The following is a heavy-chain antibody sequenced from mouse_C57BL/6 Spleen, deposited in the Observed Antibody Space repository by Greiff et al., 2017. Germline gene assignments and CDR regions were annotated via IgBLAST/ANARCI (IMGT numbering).Heavy chain of an antibody. J-gene: IGHJ3*01. V-gene: IGHV5-4*01. CDR3: ARERDYYGSSSSFAY. Sequence: DVKLQESGGGLVKPGGSLKLSCAASGFTFSSYAMSWVRQTPEKRLEWVATISDGGSYTYYPDNVKGRFTISRDNAKNNLYLQMSHLKSEDTAMYYCARERDYYGSSSSFAYWGQGTLVTVSA. CDR2: ISDGGSYT. D-gene: IGHD1-1*01. CDR1: GFTFSSYA.